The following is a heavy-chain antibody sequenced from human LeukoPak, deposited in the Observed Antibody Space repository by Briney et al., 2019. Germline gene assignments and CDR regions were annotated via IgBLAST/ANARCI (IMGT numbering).Heavy chain of an antibody. J-gene: IGHJ4*02. CDR1: GFTFSSYS. CDR2: ISSSSYI. Sequence: GGSVRLSCAASGFTFSSYSMNWVRQAPGKGLEWVSSISSSSYIYYADSVKGRFTISRDNAKNSLYLQMNSLRAEHTAVYYCARDRVTMVRGVIIGRDYWGQGTLVTVSS. D-gene: IGHD3-10*01. V-gene: IGHV3-21*01. CDR3: ARDRVTMVRGVIIGRDY.